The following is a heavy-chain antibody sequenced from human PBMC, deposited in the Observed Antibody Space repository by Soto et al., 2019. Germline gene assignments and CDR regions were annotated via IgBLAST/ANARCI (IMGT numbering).Heavy chain of an antibody. CDR1: GYTFRSHR. CDR3: ARSAMAGDYYYYGMDV. J-gene: IGHJ6*02. D-gene: IGHD6-19*01. Sequence: ASLKYSASASGYTFRSHRITCLPQPPGQGLEWMGWISVYSGKTSYAQKLQDRVTMSTDTSTSTAYMELRSLRSDDTAFYYCARSAMAGDYYYYGMDVWGRGTTVTVYS. V-gene: IGHV1-18*04. CDR2: ISVYSGKT.